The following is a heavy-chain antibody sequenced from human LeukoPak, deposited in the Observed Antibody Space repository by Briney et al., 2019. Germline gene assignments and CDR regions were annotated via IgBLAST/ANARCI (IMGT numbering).Heavy chain of an antibody. J-gene: IGHJ4*02. Sequence: PSETLSLTCTVSGVSISSSNSYWGWIRQPPGKGLEWIGSIYYSGNTYYNASLKSQVSISIDTSKNQFSLKLSSVTAADTAVYYCARGRTAPADYWGQGTLVTVSS. V-gene: IGHV4-39*07. CDR1: GVSISSSNSY. CDR3: ARGRTAPADY. D-gene: IGHD2-21*02. CDR2: IYYSGNT.